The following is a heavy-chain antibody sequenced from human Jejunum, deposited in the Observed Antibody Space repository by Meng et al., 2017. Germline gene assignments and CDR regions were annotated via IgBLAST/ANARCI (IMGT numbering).Heavy chain of an antibody. J-gene: IGHJ4*02. Sequence: ASVKVSCKASGYSFSSYTISWVRQAPGQGREWMGWISPYNGNTEYAQNLQGRVTMTADTSTSTAYMELRSLRSDDTALYFCASSYDAYGYWGQGTRVTVSS. V-gene: IGHV1-18*01. CDR3: ASSYDAYGY. CDR1: GYSFSSYT. CDR2: ISPYNGNT. D-gene: IGHD3-16*01.